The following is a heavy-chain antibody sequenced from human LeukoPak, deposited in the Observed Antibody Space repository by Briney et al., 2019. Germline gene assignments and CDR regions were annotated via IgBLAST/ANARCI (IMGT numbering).Heavy chain of an antibody. CDR2: VSGADGTT. D-gene: IGHD3-10*01. J-gene: IGHJ4*02. CDR3: AREAHLLWFGESGSG. Sequence: GGSLRLSCAASGFTFSAYGMSWVRQSPRKGLEWVSGVSGADGTTYYADSVKGRFTISRDNSKSTLYLQMNNLRAEDTAVYYCAREAHLLWFGESGSGWGQGTLVTVSS. CDR1: GFTFSAYG. V-gene: IGHV3-23*01.